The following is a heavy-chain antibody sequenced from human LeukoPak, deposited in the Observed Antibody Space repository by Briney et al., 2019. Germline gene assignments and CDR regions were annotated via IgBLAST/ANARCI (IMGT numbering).Heavy chain of an antibody. V-gene: IGHV4-59*01. CDR1: GVSISDYY. Sequence: SETLSLTCTVSGVSISDYYWNWIRQPPGRGLEWIGYIDYSGSATYNPSVKSRVTMLMDTSKNQFSLKWTSVTAADTAAYYCASCGGEQVNAFDIWGQGTMVTVSS. J-gene: IGHJ3*02. CDR3: ASCGGEQVNAFDI. D-gene: IGHD3-10*01. CDR2: IDYSGSA.